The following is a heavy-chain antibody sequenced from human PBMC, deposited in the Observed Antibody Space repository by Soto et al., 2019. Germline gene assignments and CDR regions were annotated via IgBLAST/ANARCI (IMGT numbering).Heavy chain of an antibody. Sequence: QVQLVESGGGVVQPGRSLRLSCAAYGFTFSSYGMHWVRQAPGKGLEWVAVIWYDGSNKYYADSVKGRFTISRDNSKKTLYLQMNGLRAGDRAVYYCARDGAEGSSWYYFDFWGQGTLVTVSS. CDR2: IWYDGSNK. V-gene: IGHV3-33*01. CDR3: ARDGAEGSSWYYFDF. D-gene: IGHD6-13*01. CDR1: GFTFSSYG. J-gene: IGHJ4*02.